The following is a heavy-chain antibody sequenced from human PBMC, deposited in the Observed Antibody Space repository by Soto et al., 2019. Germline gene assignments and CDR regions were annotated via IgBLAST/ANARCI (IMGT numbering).Heavy chain of an antibody. J-gene: IGHJ6*02. CDR1: GYSVSSRDYY. V-gene: IGHV4-39*01. CDR3: APLSVPLSGPYGIHV. CDR2: MFYSGLT. D-gene: IGHD2-15*01. Sequence: SETLSLTCSVSGYSVSSRDYYWAWFRQPPGKGLEWIGSMFYSGLTYYNPSLNSRVTLSVNTSKNQFSVRLNSVTAADTAVYYCAPLSVPLSGPYGIHVCGQGTTVT.